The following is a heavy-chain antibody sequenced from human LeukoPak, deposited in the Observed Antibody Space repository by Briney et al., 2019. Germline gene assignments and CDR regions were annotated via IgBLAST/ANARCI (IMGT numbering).Heavy chain of an antibody. Sequence: GGSLRLSCAASGFTFSSYAMSWVRQAPGKGLEWVSAISGSGGSTYYADSVKGRFTISRDNSKNTLYLQMNSLRAEDTAVYYCGKKVNSYGYHYYGMDVWGQGTTVTVSS. D-gene: IGHD5-18*01. CDR1: GFTFSSYA. CDR2: ISGSGGST. J-gene: IGHJ6*02. V-gene: IGHV3-23*01. CDR3: GKKVNSYGYHYYGMDV.